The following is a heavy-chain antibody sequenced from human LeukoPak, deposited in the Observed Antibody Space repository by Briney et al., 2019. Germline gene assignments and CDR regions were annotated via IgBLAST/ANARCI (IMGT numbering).Heavy chain of an antibody. V-gene: IGHV1-18*01. D-gene: IGHD2-2*02. CDR1: GYTFTTYG. Sequence: ASVKVSCKASGYTFTTYGISWVRQARGQGLELMGWISGYNGNTNYEQKFQGRVTMTTDTSTGTAYMELRTLRSDDTAVYYCARTCSASSTNCYTDFWGQGTLVTVSS. J-gene: IGHJ4*02. CDR3: ARTCSASSTNCYTDF. CDR2: ISGYNGNT.